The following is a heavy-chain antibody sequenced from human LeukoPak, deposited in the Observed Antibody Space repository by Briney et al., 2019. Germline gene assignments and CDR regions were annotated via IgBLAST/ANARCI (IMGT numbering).Heavy chain of an antibody. V-gene: IGHV3-30*03. Sequence: GGSLRLSCAASGFTFSSYGMHWVRQAPGKGLEWVAVISYDGSNKYYADSVKGRFTISRDNSKNTLYLQMNSLRAEDTAVYYCARNAHDSSGYSSNWFDPWGQGTLDTVSS. D-gene: IGHD3-22*01. CDR2: ISYDGSNK. J-gene: IGHJ5*02. CDR1: GFTFSSYG. CDR3: ARNAHDSSGYSSNWFDP.